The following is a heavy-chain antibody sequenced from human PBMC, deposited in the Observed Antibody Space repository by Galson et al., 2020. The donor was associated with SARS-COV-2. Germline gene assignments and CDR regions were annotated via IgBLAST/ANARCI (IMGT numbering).Heavy chain of an antibody. V-gene: IGHV3-33*01. J-gene: IGHJ4*02. CDR2: IWYDGSNK. Sequence: GGSLRLSCAASGFTFSSYGMHWVRQAPGKGLEWVAVIWYDGSNKYYADSVKGRFTISRDNSKNTLYLQMNSLRAEDTAVYYCARDRVPSSGEYYFDYWGQGTLVTVSS. D-gene: IGHD6-19*01. CDR3: ARDRVPSSGEYYFDY. CDR1: GFTFSSYG.